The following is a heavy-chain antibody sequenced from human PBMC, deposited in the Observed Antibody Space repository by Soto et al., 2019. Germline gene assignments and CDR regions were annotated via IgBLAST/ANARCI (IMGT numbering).Heavy chain of an antibody. J-gene: IGHJ4*02. V-gene: IGHV3-33*08. CDR2: IWYDGSNK. Sequence: GGSLRLSCAASGFTFSNYGMHWVRQAPGKGLEWVAVIWYDGSNKYYGDSVKGRLTISRDNSKNTLYLQMNSLRAEDTAVYYCARDQVITMVRGVIITPFGYWGQGTLVTVSS. CDR3: ARDQVITMVRGVIITPFGY. CDR1: GFTFSNYG. D-gene: IGHD3-10*01.